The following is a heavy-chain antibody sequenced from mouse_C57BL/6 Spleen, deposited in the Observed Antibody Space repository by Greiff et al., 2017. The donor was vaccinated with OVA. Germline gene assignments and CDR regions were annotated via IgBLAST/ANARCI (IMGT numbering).Heavy chain of an antibody. Sequence: VKLQQPGAELVKPGASVKMSCKASGYTFTSYWITWVKQRPGQGLEWIGDIYPGSGSTNYNEKFKSKATLTVDTSSSTAYMQLSSLTSEDSAVYYCARSGLTGTYFDYWGQGTTLTVSS. J-gene: IGHJ2*01. V-gene: IGHV1-55*01. CDR1: GYTFTSYW. D-gene: IGHD4-1*01. CDR2: IYPGSGST. CDR3: ARSGLTGTYFDY.